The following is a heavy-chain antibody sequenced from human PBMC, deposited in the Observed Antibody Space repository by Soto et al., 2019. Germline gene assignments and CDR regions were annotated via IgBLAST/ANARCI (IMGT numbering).Heavy chain of an antibody. J-gene: IGHJ4*02. CDR3: VNGDYLGSDY. Sequence: ETLRLSCAASGFTVSSNYMSWVRQAPGKGLEWVSVIYSGGSTYYADSVKGRFTISRDNSKNTLYLQMNSLRAEDTAVYYCVNGDYLGSDYWGQGTLVTVSS. CDR2: IYSGGST. V-gene: IGHV3-66*01. CDR1: GFTVSSNY. D-gene: IGHD4-17*01.